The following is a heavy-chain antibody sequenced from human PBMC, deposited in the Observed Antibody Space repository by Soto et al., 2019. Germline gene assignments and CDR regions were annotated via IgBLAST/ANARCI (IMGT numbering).Heavy chain of an antibody. CDR2: INSDGSTT. V-gene: IGHV3-74*01. CDR1: GFTFSTYW. J-gene: IGHJ6*02. Sequence: EVQLVESGGGLVQPGGSLRLSCAASGFTFSTYWMHWVRQAPGKGLVWVSRINSDGSTTNYADSVKGRFTISRDNAKNTLYLQMYSLRAEDTAVYYCARDAYYDMGVWGQGTTVTVSS. CDR3: ARDAYYDMGV.